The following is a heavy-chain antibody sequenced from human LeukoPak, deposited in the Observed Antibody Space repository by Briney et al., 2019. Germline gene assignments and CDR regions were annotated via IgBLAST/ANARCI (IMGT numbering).Heavy chain of an antibody. CDR3: ARGVKIDYSSSSRNWYFDL. J-gene: IGHJ2*01. CDR1: GGSIRGYY. CDR2: IYYSGST. D-gene: IGHD6-6*01. Sequence: PSETLSLTCTVSGGSIRGYYWSWIWQPPGKGLEWLGYIYYSGSTNYNPSLKSRVTISADTSKNQFSLKLSSVTAADTAVYYCARGVKIDYSSSSRNWYFDLWGRGTLVTVSS. V-gene: IGHV4-59*08.